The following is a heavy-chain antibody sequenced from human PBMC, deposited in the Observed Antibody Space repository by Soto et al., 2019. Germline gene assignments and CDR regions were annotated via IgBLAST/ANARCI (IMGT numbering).Heavy chain of an antibody. CDR1: GYTFTSYG. J-gene: IGHJ4*02. CDR2: ISAYNGNT. V-gene: IGHV1-18*01. CDR3: ARDRRDILTGYYNEDY. D-gene: IGHD3-9*01. Sequence: GASVKFSCKASGYTFTSYGISWVRQAPGQGLEWMGWISAYNGNTNYAQKLQGRVTMTTDTSTSTAYMELRSLRSDDTAVYYCARDRRDILTGYYNEDYWGQGTLVTVSS.